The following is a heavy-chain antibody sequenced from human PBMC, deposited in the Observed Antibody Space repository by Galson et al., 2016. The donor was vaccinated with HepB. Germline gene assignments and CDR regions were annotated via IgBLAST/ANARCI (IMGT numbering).Heavy chain of an antibody. J-gene: IGHJ4*02. V-gene: IGHV1-3*04. CDR1: GYTFTSYA. D-gene: IGHD6-19*01. CDR3: ARDGGSGWSRLW. CDR2: TNNANGNT. Sequence: SVKVSCKASGYTFTSYAIHWVRQASGQRLEWMGWTNNANGNTEYSQSFQGRVTFTRDTSASTAYMELSSLRSEDTAVYYCARDGGSGWSRLWWGQGTLVAVSS.